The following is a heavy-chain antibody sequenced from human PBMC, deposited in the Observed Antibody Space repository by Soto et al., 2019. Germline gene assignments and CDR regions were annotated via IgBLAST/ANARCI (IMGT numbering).Heavy chain of an antibody. D-gene: IGHD6-13*01. Sequence: SETLSLTCTVSCGSISSSSYYWGLIRQPPGKGLEWIGSIYYSGSTYYNPSLKSRVTISVDTSKNQFSLKLSSVTAADTAVYYCARRGAAAGPGWFDPWGQGTLVTVSS. CDR2: IYYSGST. CDR1: CGSISSSSYY. J-gene: IGHJ5*02. CDR3: ARRGAAAGPGWFDP. V-gene: IGHV4-39*01.